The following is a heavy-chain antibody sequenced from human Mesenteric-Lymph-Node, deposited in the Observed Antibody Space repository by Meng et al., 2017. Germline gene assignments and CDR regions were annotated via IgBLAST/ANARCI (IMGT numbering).Heavy chain of an antibody. V-gene: IGHV4-34*01. CDR2: INHSGST. J-gene: IGHJ4*02. Sequence: QGTVQEGGAGWLKPSENLFLHCAVYGGSCSGYYWSGIRQPPGKGLEWIGEINHSGSTNYNPSLKSRVTISVDTSKNQFSLKLSSVTAADTAVYYCARDDGIRTVDYWGRGTLVTVSS. CDR3: ARDDGIRTVDY. D-gene: IGHD5-18*01. CDR1: GGSCSGYY.